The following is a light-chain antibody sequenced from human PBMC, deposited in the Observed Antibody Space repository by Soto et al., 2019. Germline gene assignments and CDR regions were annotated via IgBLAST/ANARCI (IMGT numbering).Light chain of an antibody. CDR1: QNIAGY. V-gene: IGKV1-39*01. Sequence: DIQMTQSPSSLSVSVGDRVTITCRASQNIAGYLNWYQQKPGKAPKLLIYGSSNLQSGVPSTFSGSGSGKDFPRTISSLQPEDFATYYCQQSYITPYTFGQGTKLEIK. CDR3: QQSYITPYT. CDR2: GSS. J-gene: IGKJ2*01.